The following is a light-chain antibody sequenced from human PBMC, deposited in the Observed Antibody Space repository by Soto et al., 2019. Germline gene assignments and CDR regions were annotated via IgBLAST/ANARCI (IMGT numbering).Light chain of an antibody. CDR1: QGISSY. J-gene: IGKJ1*01. CDR3: QQYNTYST. Sequence: IQLTQSPSSLSTSVGDRVTITCRASQGISSYLAWYQQKPGKAPKLLIYAASTLQSGVPSRFSGSGSGTDFTLTISSLQPDDFGTYYCQQYNTYSTFGQGTKVDIK. CDR2: AAS. V-gene: IGKV1-9*01.